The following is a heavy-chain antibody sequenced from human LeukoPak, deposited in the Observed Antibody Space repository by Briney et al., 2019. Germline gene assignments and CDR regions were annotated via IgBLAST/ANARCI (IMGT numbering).Heavy chain of an antibody. CDR1: GFTFDDHA. J-gene: IGHJ6*02. CDR3: AKERIFGESYYGMDV. D-gene: IGHD3-10*01. CDR2: ISWNSGSI. V-gene: IGHV3-9*01. Sequence: GGSLRLSCAASGFTFDDHAMHWVRQAPGKGLEWVSGISWNSGSIGYADSVKGRFTISRDNAKNSLYLQMNSLRAEDTALYYCAKERIFGESYYGMDVWGQGTTVTVSS.